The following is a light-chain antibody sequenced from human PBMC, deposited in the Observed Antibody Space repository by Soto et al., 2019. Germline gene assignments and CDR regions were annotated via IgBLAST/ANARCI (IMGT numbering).Light chain of an antibody. CDR2: GAS. CDR1: DILSSGF. J-gene: IGKJ4*01. V-gene: IGKV3D-7*01. Sequence: GEISSLSCRANDILSSGFLAWYQQKPGKAPRLLIYGASTRATGIPARFSGSVSGTDLTITISSLQDEDVEVYYCQQHYSDPLTFGGGTKVDIK. CDR3: QQHYSDPLT.